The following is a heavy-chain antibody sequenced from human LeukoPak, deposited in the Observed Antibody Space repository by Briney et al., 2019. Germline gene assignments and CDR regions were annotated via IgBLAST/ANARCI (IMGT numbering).Heavy chain of an antibody. CDR3: ARRSVAYSYDSSGYSPVYYFDY. V-gene: IGHV1-46*01. CDR1: GYTFTSYY. Sequence: GASVKVSCKASGYTFTSYYMHWVRQAPGQGLEWMGIINPSGGSTSYAQKFQGRVTMTRDMSTSTVYMELSSLRSEDTAVYYCARRSVAYSYDSSGYSPVYYFDYWGQGTLVTVSS. D-gene: IGHD3-22*01. CDR2: INPSGGST. J-gene: IGHJ4*02.